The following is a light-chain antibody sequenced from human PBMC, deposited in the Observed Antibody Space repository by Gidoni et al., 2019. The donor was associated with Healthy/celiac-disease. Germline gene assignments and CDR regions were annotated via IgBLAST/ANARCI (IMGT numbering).Light chain of an antibody. CDR1: QSISSW. CDR2: DAS. CDR3: QQYDSYWT. J-gene: IGKJ1*01. V-gene: IGKV1-5*01. Sequence: DIQMTQSPSTLSASVGDRVTITCRASQSISSWLAWYQQKPGKAPKLLIYDASSLESGVPSRFSGSGSGTEFTLTISSLQPEDFATYYCQQYDSYWTFXQXTKVEIK.